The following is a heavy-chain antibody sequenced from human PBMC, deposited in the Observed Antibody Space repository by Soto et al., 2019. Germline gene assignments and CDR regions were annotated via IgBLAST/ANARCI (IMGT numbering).Heavy chain of an antibody. D-gene: IGHD5-12*01. V-gene: IGHV3-30*18. CDR3: AKGGSAYSFDY. CDR1: GFTFSSYS. J-gene: IGHJ4*02. CDR2: ISYDGSNK. Sequence: VQLVESGGGLVKPGGSLRLSCAASGFTFSSYSMHWVRQAPGKGLEWVAVISYDGSNKYYADSVKGRFTISRDNSKNTLYLQMNSLRAEDTAVYYCAKGGSAYSFDYWGQGTLVTVSS.